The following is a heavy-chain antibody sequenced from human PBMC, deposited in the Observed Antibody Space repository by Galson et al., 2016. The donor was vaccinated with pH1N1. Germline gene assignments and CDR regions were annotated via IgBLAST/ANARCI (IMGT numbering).Heavy chain of an antibody. CDR3: ARAPSATEDWGYYFDY. V-gene: IGHV4-39*01. Sequence: LSLTCTVSGGSISNYWGWIRQPPGKGLEWIGSIYYSGSTYYNPSLKSRVTISVDTSKNQFSLKLSSVTAADTAVYYCARAPSATEDWGYYFDYWGQGTLVTVSS. CDR1: GGSISNY. J-gene: IGHJ4*02. D-gene: IGHD2-2*01. CDR2: IYYSGST.